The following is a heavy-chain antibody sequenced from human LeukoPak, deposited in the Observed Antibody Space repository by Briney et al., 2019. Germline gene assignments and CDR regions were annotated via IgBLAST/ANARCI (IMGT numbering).Heavy chain of an antibody. CDR2: TYYRSKWFS. D-gene: IGHD3-16*01. Sequence: SQTLSLTCAISGDSVSSNSATWNWIRQSPSRGLEWLGRTYYRSKWFSEYALSVRSRIAINPDTSKNQFSLQLNSVTPEDTAVYYCANLGKGDYWGQGTLATVSS. CDR1: GDSVSSNSAT. J-gene: IGHJ4*02. CDR3: ANLGKGDY. V-gene: IGHV6-1*01.